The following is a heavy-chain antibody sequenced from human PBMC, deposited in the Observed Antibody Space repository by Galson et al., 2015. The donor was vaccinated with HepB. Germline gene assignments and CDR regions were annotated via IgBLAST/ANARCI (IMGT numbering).Heavy chain of an antibody. CDR2: INKDGNDK. V-gene: IGHV3-7*03. CDR3: ARADALRTVDS. CDR1: GFTFTDYW. Sequence: SLRLSCAASGFTFTDYWMSWVRQAPGKGLEWVANINKDGNDKYYVDSVEGRFTVSRDNAKNPLYLQMNSLRVEDTALYYCARADALRTVDSWGQGALVTVSS. J-gene: IGHJ4*02.